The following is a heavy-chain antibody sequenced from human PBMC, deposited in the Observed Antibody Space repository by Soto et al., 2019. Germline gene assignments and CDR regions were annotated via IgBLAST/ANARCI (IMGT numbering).Heavy chain of an antibody. D-gene: IGHD2-2*01. J-gene: IGHJ4*02. CDR2: IYYSGST. V-gene: IGHV4-39*01. Sequence: SETLSLTCTVSGGSISSSSYYWGWIRQPPGKGLEWIGSIYYSGSTYYNPSLKSRVTISIDTSKNQFSLKLSSVTAADTAVYYCARQDSGTMPLGYWGQGTLVTVSS. CDR3: ARQDSGTMPLGY. CDR1: GGSISSSSYY.